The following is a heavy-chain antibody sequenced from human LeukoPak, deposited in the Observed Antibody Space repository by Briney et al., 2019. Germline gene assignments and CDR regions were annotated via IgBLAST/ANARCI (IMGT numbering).Heavy chain of an antibody. J-gene: IGHJ4*02. CDR3: ARDWWGGYYYDSSGYSD. CDR2: IYHSGST. CDR1: GGSIGSSSYY. Sequence: SETLSLTCTVSGGSIGSSSYYWGWIRQPPGKGLEWIGSIYHSGSTYYNPSLKSRVTISVDTSKNQFSLKLSSVTAADTAVYYCARDWWGGYYYDSSGYSDWGQGTLVTVSS. V-gene: IGHV4-39*07. D-gene: IGHD3-22*01.